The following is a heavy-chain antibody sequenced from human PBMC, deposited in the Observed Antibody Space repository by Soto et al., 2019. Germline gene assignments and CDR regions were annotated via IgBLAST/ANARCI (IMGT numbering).Heavy chain of an antibody. CDR2: MNPNSGNT. J-gene: IGHJ6*03. D-gene: IGHD6-13*01. Sequence: ASVKVSCKASGYTFTSYDMNWVRQATGQGLEWMGWMNPNSGNTGYAQKFQGRVTMTRNTSISTAYMELSSLRSEDTAVYYCARGGGSSWYSLYYYYYMDVWGKGTTVTVSS. V-gene: IGHV1-8*01. CDR1: GYTFTSYD. CDR3: ARGGGSSWYSLYYYYYMDV.